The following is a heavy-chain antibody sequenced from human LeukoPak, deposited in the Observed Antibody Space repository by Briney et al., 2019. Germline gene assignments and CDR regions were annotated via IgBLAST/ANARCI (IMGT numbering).Heavy chain of an antibody. V-gene: IGHV3-21*01. D-gene: IGHD3-16*01. J-gene: IGHJ4*02. CDR2: ISSSSSYR. Sequence: GGSLRLSCAASGFTFSRYSMNWVRQVPGKGLEWVSSISSSSSYRYYADSVKGRFTISRDNAKNSLHLQMNSLRAEDTAVYYCMSYAGRSDDYWGQGTLVTVSS. CDR3: MSYAGRSDDY. CDR1: GFTFSRYS.